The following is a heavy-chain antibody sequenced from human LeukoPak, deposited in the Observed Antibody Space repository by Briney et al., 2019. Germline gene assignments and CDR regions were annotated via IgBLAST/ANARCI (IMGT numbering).Heavy chain of an antibody. V-gene: IGHV4-34*01. CDR3: ERARIAARRLPSDY. Sequence: SETLSLTCAVYGGSFSGYYWSWIRQPPGKGLEWIGEINHSGSTNYNPSLKSRVTISVDTSKNQFSLKLSSVTAADTAVYYCERARIAARRLPSDYWGQGTLVTVSS. CDR2: INHSGST. CDR1: GGSFSGYY. J-gene: IGHJ4*02. D-gene: IGHD6-6*01.